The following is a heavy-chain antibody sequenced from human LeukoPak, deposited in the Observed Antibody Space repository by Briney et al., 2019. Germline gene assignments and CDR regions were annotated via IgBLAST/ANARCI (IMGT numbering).Heavy chain of an antibody. Sequence: ASVKVSCKASGYTFTSHYMHWVRQAPGQGLEWMGIINPSGGSTSYAQKFQGRVTMTRDTSISTAYMELSRLRSDDTAVYYCARVRSASSSASGPKPYPETPHAFDIWGQGTMVTVSS. CDR2: INPSGGST. CDR3: ARVRSASSSASGPKPYPETPHAFDI. J-gene: IGHJ3*02. V-gene: IGHV1-46*01. D-gene: IGHD3-3*01. CDR1: GYTFTSHY.